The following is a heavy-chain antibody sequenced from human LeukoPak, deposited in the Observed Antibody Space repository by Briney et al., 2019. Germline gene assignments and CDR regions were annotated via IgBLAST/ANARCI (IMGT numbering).Heavy chain of an antibody. J-gene: IGHJ4*02. Sequence: ASVKVSCKASGYTXTGYYMHGVRQAPGQGLEWMGWINPNSGGTNYAQKFQGRVTMTRDTSISTAYMELSSLRSEDTAVYYCARTYCSGGSCYSSLDYWGQGTLVTVSS. D-gene: IGHD2-15*01. CDR3: ARTYCSGGSCYSSLDY. CDR1: GYTXTGYY. V-gene: IGHV1-2*02. CDR2: INPNSGGT.